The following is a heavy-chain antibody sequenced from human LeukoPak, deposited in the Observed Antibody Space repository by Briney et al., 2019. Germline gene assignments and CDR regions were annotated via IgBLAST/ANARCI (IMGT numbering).Heavy chain of an antibody. Sequence: PSETLSLTCAVYGGSFSGYHWSWIRQPPGKGLEWIGEINHSGSTNYNPSLKSRVTISVETSKNQFSLKLSSVTAADTAVYYCARGYLAAAGKSSFDYWGQGTLVTVSS. V-gene: IGHV4-34*01. J-gene: IGHJ4*02. CDR3: ARGYLAAAGKSSFDY. CDR2: INHSGST. D-gene: IGHD6-13*01. CDR1: GGSFSGYH.